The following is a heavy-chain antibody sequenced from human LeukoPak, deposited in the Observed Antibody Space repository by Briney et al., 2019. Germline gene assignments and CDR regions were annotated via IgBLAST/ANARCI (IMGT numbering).Heavy chain of an antibody. V-gene: IGHV3-23*01. J-gene: IGHJ2*01. CDR1: GFTFTSHA. Sequence: GGSLRLSCAASGFTFTSHAMSWVRQAPGKGLEWVSAISGSGGNTYYADSVKGRFTISRDNSKNSLYLQMNSLRAEDTAVYYCARPYYDILTGYYLPLDWYFDLWGRGTLVTVSS. CDR2: ISGSGGNT. D-gene: IGHD3-9*01. CDR3: ARPYYDILTGYYLPLDWYFDL.